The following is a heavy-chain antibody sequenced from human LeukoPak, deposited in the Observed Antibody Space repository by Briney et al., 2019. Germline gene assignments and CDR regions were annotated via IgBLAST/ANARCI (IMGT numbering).Heavy chain of an antibody. V-gene: IGHV3-30-3*01. CDR1: GFTFSSYA. CDR3: AGAQDVYYYYGMDV. CDR2: LSYDGSNK. J-gene: IGHJ6*02. Sequence: GGSLRLSCAASGFTFSSYAMHWVRQAPGKGLEWVAVLSYDGSNKYYADSVKGRFTISRDNSKNTLYLQMNSLRAEDTAVYYCAGAQDVYYYYGMDVWGQGTTVTVSS.